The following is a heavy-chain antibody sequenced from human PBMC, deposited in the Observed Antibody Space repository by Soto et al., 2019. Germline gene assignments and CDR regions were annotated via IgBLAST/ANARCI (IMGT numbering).Heavy chain of an antibody. V-gene: IGHV1-8*01. Sequence: ASVKVSCKASGYSFNSLDTNWVRQTAGQGLEWMGWMEPSTGRTGYAQKFQGRVTMTRDTSINTAYMELTTLTSDDTAFYYCAREGGYVDYWGQGTLVTVSS. CDR2: MEPSTGRT. J-gene: IGHJ4*02. D-gene: IGHD1-1*01. CDR1: GYSFNSLD. CDR3: AREGGYVDY.